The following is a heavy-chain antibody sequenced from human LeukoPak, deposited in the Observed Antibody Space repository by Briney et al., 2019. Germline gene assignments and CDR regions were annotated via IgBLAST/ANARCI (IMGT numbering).Heavy chain of an antibody. CDR3: ASLVVPGGEAFDI. Sequence: SETLSLTCTVSGYSISSGYYWGWIRQPPGKGLEWIGRIYTSGSTNYNPSLKSRVTMSVDTSKNQFSLKLSSVAAADTAVYYCASLVVPGGEAFDIWGQGTMVTVSS. CDR2: IYTSGST. J-gene: IGHJ3*02. V-gene: IGHV4-38-2*02. D-gene: IGHD2-2*01. CDR1: GYSISSGYY.